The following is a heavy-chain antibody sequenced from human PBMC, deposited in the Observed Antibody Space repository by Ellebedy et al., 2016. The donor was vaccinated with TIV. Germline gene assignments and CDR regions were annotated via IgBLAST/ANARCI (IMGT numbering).Heavy chain of an antibody. CDR3: ARWFGELLYVRWFDP. Sequence: SETLSLTCTVSGDSISRSSYYWGWIRQPPGRGLEWTGSIYYSGSTYYNPSLNSRVTISVDTSKSQFFLRLTSVTAADTAVYYCARWFGELLYVRWFDPWGQGTLVTVSS. J-gene: IGHJ5*02. CDR2: IYYSGST. CDR1: GDSISRSSYY. D-gene: IGHD3-10*01. V-gene: IGHV4-39*01.